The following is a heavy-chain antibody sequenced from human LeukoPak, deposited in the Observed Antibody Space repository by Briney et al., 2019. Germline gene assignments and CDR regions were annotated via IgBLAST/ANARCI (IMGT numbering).Heavy chain of an antibody. J-gene: IGHJ4*02. CDR1: GGTFSSYA. CDR2: IIPIFGTA. CDR3: ARDSADCSGGSCYSFDY. D-gene: IGHD2-15*01. V-gene: IGHV1-69*13. Sequence: ASVKVSCKASGGTFSSYAISWVRQAPGQGLEWMGGIIPIFGTANYAQKFQGRVTITADESTSTAYMELSSLRSEDTAVYYCARDSADCSGGSCYSFDYWGQGTLVTVSS.